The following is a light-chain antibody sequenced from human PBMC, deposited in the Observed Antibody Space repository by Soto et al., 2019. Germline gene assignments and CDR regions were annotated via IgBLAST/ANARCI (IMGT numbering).Light chain of an antibody. CDR3: HQSYSTPRT. J-gene: IGKJ5*01. CDR2: KAS. Sequence: DIQMTQSPSTLSASVGDRVTITCRASQSISSWLAWYQQKPGKAPKLLIYKASSLESGVPSRFSGSGSGTDFTLTISRLQPEDFATYYCHQSYSTPRTFGQGTRLEIK. CDR1: QSISSW. V-gene: IGKV1-5*03.